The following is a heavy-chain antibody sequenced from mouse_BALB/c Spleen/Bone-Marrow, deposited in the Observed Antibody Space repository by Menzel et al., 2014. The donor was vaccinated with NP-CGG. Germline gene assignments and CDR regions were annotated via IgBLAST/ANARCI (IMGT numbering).Heavy chain of an antibody. V-gene: IGHV2-9*02. Sequence: VKLQESGPGLVAPSQSLSITCTVSGFSLTSYGVHWVRQPPGKGLEWLGVIWAVGSTNYTSALMSRLSISRDNSKSQVFLKMNSLQSDDTAMYYCARDTMIAEGFAYWGQGTLVTVSA. CDR2: IWAVGST. CDR1: GFSLTSYG. D-gene: IGHD2-4*01. J-gene: IGHJ3*01. CDR3: ARDTMIAEGFAY.